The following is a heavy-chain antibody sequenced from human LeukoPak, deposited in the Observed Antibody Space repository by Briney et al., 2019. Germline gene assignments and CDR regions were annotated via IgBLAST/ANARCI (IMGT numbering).Heavy chain of an antibody. D-gene: IGHD1-26*01. CDR3: AKNGQSGFSLDP. CDR1: GGSFKGYY. Sequence: PSETLSLTCAVYGGSFKGYYWSWIRQPPGKGLEWIGEGNHNGGTKCNPSLKSRVTISADSSRNQFSLKLSSVTAADTAVYYCAKNGQSGFSLDPWGQGTLVTVSS. V-gene: IGHV4-34*01. CDR2: GNHNGGT. J-gene: IGHJ5*02.